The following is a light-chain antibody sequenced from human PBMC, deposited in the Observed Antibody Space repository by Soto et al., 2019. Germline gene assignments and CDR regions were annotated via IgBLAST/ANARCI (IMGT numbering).Light chain of an antibody. CDR3: QQRSNWPPT. V-gene: IGKV3-11*01. CDR1: QSVSSY. CDR2: DAS. J-gene: IGKJ1*01. Sequence: EIVLTQPPAPLSLSPGERATLSCRASQSVSSYLAWYQQKPGQAPRLLIYDASNRATGIPARFSGSGSGTDFTLTISSLEPEDFAVYYCQQRSNWPPTFGQGTKVDI.